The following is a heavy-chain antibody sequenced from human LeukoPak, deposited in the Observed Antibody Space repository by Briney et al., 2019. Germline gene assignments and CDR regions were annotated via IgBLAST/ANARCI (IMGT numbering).Heavy chain of an antibody. CDR1: GGSISSGSYY. V-gene: IGHV4-61*02. J-gene: IGHJ3*02. Sequence: SQTLSLTCAVSGGSISSGSYYWSWIRQPAGKGLEWIGRIYISGSTNYSPSLKSRVTISVDTSKNQFSLKLSSVSAADTAVYYCAGGGYSDSQGSRDAFDIWGQGTLITVSS. D-gene: IGHD3-22*01. CDR2: IYISGST. CDR3: AGGGYSDSQGSRDAFDI.